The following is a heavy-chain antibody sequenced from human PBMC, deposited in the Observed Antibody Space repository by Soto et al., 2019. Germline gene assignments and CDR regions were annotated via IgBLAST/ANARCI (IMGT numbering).Heavy chain of an antibody. CDR2: ISYDGSNK. CDR1: GFTFSSYA. Sequence: QVQLVESGGGVVQPGRSLRLSCAASGFTFSSYAMHWVRQAPGKGLEWVAVISYDGSNKYYADSVKGRFTISRDNSKNTLYLQMNSLRAEDTAVYYCARVTSPPHSSGWYPVWWDNDYWGQGTLVTVSS. J-gene: IGHJ4*02. V-gene: IGHV3-30-3*01. D-gene: IGHD6-19*01. CDR3: ARVTSPPHSSGWYPVWWDNDY.